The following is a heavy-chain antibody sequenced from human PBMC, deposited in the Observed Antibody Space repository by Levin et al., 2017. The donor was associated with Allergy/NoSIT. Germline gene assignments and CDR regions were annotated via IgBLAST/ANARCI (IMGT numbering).Heavy chain of an antibody. D-gene: IGHD2-15*01. V-gene: IGHV5-51*01. CDR3: ARHLGGYCSGGSCYTDAFDI. CDR1: GYSFTSYW. CDR2: IYPGDSDT. J-gene: IGHJ3*02. Sequence: PGGSLRLSCKGSGYSFTSYWIGWVRQMPGKGLEWMGIIYPGDSDTRYSPSFQGQVTISADKSISTAYLQWSSLKASDTAMYYCARHLGGYCSGGSCYTDAFDIWGQGTMVTVSS.